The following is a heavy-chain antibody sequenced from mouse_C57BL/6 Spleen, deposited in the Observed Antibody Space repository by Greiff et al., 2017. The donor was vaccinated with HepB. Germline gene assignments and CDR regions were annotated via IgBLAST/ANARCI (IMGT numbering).Heavy chain of an antibody. CDR2: ILPGSGST. V-gene: IGHV1-9*01. J-gene: IGHJ3*01. CDR3: ASSFGGYDYDGGFAY. CDR1: GYTFTGYW. D-gene: IGHD2-4*01. Sequence: VQLQQSGAELMKPGASVKLSCKATGYTFTGYWIEWVKQRPGHGLEWIGEILPGSGSTNYNEKFKGKATFTADTSTNTAYMELSSLKNEDSAIYSCASSFGGYDYDGGFAYWGQGTLVTVSA.